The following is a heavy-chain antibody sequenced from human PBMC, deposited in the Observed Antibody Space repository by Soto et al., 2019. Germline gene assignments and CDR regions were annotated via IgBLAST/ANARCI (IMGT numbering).Heavy chain of an antibody. D-gene: IGHD3-3*01. J-gene: IGHJ4*02. CDR1: GFTFGSNW. V-gene: IGHV3-7*03. CDR3: ASLEWESTGYADY. CDR2: IKRDGSEN. Sequence: EVQLVESGGGLVQPGGSLRLSCAASGFTFGSNWMSGVRQAPGKGLEWVANIKRDGSENYYVDSVKGRFTISRDNAKNTLYMHLNSMRADDTCVYYCASLEWESTGYADYWGQGTLVTVSS.